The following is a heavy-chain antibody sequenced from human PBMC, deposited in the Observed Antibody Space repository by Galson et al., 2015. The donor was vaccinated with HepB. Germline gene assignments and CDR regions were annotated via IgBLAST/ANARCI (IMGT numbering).Heavy chain of an antibody. Sequence: SLRLSCAASGFTFSSYGMHWVRQAPGKGLEWVAVIWYDGSNKYYADSVKGRFTISRDNSKNTLYLQMNSLRAEDTAVYYCARDWLAARVYQLPDYYYGMDVWGQGTTVTVSS. CDR3: ARDWLAARVYQLPDYYYGMDV. J-gene: IGHJ6*02. CDR1: GFTFSSYG. D-gene: IGHD2-2*01. CDR2: IWYDGSNK. V-gene: IGHV3-33*01.